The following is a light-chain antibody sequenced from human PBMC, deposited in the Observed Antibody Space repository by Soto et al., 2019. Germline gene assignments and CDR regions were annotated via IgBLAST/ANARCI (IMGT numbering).Light chain of an antibody. Sequence: EIVFPKSPGTLSLSPGERASLSCMASQSASSYLAWYQQKPGQGPMRLIYDASNRATGIPARFGGSGSVTDFTLTISNLEPEDFAVYYRKQRSNLALTFGQGTRLEIK. CDR1: QSASSY. V-gene: IGKV3-11*01. CDR3: KQRSNLALT. CDR2: DAS. J-gene: IGKJ5*01.